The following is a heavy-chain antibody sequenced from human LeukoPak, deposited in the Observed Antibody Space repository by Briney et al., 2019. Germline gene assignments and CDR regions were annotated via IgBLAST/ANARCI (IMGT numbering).Heavy chain of an antibody. Sequence: ASVKVSCKASGYTFTGYYMHWVRQAPGQGLEWMGWISIYNGNTQYGENFKGRVTMTKDTSTKTAYMELRSLSFDDTAVYYCVRDYGDHFDYWGQGTLVTVSS. D-gene: IGHD4-17*01. CDR1: GYTFTGYY. CDR3: VRDYGDHFDY. CDR2: ISIYNGNT. J-gene: IGHJ4*02. V-gene: IGHV1-18*04.